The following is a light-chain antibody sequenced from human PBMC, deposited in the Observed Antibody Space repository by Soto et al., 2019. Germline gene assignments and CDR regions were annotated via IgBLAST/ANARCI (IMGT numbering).Light chain of an antibody. V-gene: IGLV3-1*01. CDR3: QAWDSSIHYV. J-gene: IGLJ1*01. Sequence: SYELTQPPTVSVSPGQTARITCSGDKLGNKFPCWYQVKPGQSPVLVIYRGNNRPSGIPERFSGSSSGNTATLTISGTQAMDEAGYYCQAWDSSIHYVFGTGTKLTVL. CDR2: RGN. CDR1: KLGNKF.